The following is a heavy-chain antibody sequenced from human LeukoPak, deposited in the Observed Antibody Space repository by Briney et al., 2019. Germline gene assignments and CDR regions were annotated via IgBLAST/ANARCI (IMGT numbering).Heavy chain of an antibody. CDR1: GFTFSSYW. CDR2: IKQDGSEK. D-gene: IGHD1-26*01. V-gene: IGHV3-7*03. CDR3: ARERWAVVGATLHAFDI. J-gene: IGHJ3*02. Sequence: GGSLRLSCAASGFTFSSYWMSWVRQAPGKGLEWVANIKQDGSEKYYVDSVKGRFTISRDNAKNSLYLQMNSLRAEDTALYYCARERWAVVGATLHAFDIWGQGTMVTVSS.